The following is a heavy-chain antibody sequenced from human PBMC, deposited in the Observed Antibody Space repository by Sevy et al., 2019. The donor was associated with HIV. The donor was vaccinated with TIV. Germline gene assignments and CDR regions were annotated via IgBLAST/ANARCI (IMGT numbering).Heavy chain of an antibody. CDR2: IWYDGSNK. CDR3: ARVGGVGYYYDPIGYSYGMAV. V-gene: IGHV3-33*01. CDR1: GFTFSSYG. Sequence: GGSLRLSCAASGFTFSSYGMHWVRQAPGKGLEWVAVIWYDGSNKYYADSVKGRFTISRDNSKNTLYLQMNSLRAEDTAGYYCARVGGVGYYYDPIGYSYGMAVWGQGTTVTASS. J-gene: IGHJ6*02. D-gene: IGHD3-22*01.